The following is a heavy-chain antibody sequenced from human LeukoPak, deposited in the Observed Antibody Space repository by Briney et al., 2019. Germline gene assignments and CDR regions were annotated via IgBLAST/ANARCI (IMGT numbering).Heavy chain of an antibody. Sequence: GGSLRLSCSASGFIFSSYAIHWVRQAPGKGLEYVSGISSNGGSTYYADSVKGRFTISRDNSKNTLYLQMSSLRAEDTAVYYCARDYVWGSYRLAYWGQGTLVTVSS. D-gene: IGHD3-16*02. CDR3: ARDYVWGSYRLAY. J-gene: IGHJ4*02. CDR1: GFIFSSYA. V-gene: IGHV3-64D*09. CDR2: ISSNGGST.